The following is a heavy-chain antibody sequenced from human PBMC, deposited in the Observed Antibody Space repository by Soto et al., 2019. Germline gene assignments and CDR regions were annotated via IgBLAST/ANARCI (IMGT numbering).Heavy chain of an antibody. Sequence: QVQLQESGPGLVKPSQTLSLTCTVSGGSISSGGYYWSWIRQHPGKGLEWIGYIYYSGSTYYNPSLKSRVTISVDTSKNQFSVKLSSVTAADTAVYYCATMSELVVVSKLIPSYFDYWGQGTLVTVSS. J-gene: IGHJ4*02. CDR3: ATMSELVVVSKLIPSYFDY. D-gene: IGHD3-22*01. V-gene: IGHV4-31*03. CDR1: GGSISSGGYY. CDR2: IYYSGST.